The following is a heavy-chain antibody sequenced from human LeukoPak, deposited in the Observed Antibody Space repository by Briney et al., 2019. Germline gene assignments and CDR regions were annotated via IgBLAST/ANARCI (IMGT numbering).Heavy chain of an antibody. J-gene: IGHJ4*02. D-gene: IGHD3-22*01. Sequence: GGSLRLSCAASGFTFSSYAMSWVRQAPGKGLEWVSAIRGSGGGGSTYYADSVKGRFTISRDNSKNTLSLQMSSLRVEDTAVYFCSRINYYAGSDYYKYCFDTWGQGTLVTVSS. CDR1: GFTFSSYA. V-gene: IGHV3-23*01. CDR2: IRGSGGGGST. CDR3: SRINYYAGSDYYKYCFDT.